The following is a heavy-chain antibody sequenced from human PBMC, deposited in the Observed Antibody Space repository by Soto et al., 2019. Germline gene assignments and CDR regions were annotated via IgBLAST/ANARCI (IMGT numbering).Heavy chain of an antibody. J-gene: IGHJ5*02. V-gene: IGHV1-18*01. CDR3: ARVRAVVVVVAATDNWFDP. CDR2: ISAYNGNT. CDR1: GYTFTSYG. D-gene: IGHD2-15*01. Sequence: ASVKVSCKASGYTFTSYGISWVRQAPGQGLEWMGWISAYNGNTNYAQKLQGRVTMTTDTSTSTAYMELRSLRSDDTAVYYCARVRAVVVVVAATDNWFDPWCQGTLVNVSS.